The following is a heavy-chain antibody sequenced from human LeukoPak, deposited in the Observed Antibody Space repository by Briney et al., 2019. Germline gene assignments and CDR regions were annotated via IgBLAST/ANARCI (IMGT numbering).Heavy chain of an antibody. D-gene: IGHD3-22*01. CDR2: ISAYNGNT. CDR3: ARDRGYVVITLLDY. CDR1: GYTFTSYG. V-gene: IGHV1-18*01. Sequence: ASVKVSCKASGYTFTSYGISWVRQAPGQGLEWMGWISAYNGNTNYAQKLQGRVTMTTDTSTSTAYMELRSLRSDDTAVYYCARDRGYVVITLLDYWGQGTLVTVSS. J-gene: IGHJ4*02.